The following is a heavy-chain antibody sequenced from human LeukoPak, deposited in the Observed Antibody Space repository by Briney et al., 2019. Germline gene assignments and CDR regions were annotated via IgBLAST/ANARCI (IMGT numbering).Heavy chain of an antibody. V-gene: IGHV1-24*01. J-gene: IGHJ4*02. CDR3: ATGWTYDSSGYWFDY. CDR1: GYTLTELS. CDR2: FDPEDGET. Sequence: ASVKVSCKVSGYTLTELSMHWVRQAHGKGMEWKGGFDPEDGETIYAQKFQGRVTMTEDTSTDTAYMELSSLRSEDTAVYYCATGWTYDSSGYWFDYWGQGTLVTVSS. D-gene: IGHD3-22*01.